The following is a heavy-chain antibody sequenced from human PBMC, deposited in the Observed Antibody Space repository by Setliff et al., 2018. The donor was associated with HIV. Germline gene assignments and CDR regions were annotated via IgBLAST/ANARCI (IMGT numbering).Heavy chain of an antibody. CDR2: IHPGDSDA. D-gene: IGHD6-13*01. Sequence: GESLKISCKGSGYSFTNSWIGWVRQMPGKGLEWMGIIHPGDSDAKYNPSFQGQVTISADKSISTAYLQWSSLKASDTAMYYCARGATGNLEALDIWGQGTMVTVSS. V-gene: IGHV5-51*01. J-gene: IGHJ3*02. CDR1: GYSFTNSW. CDR3: ARGATGNLEALDI.